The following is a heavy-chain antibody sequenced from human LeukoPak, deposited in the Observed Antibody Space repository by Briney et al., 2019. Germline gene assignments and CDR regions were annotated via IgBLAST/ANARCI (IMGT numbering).Heavy chain of an antibody. Sequence: SGPTLVNPTQTLTLTCTFSGFSLSTSGVGVGWIRQPPGKALEWLALIYWDDDKRYSPSLKSRLTITKDTSKNQVVLTMTNMDPVDTATYYCARIVTSPISASDTAYDYWGQGTLVTVSS. CDR2: IYWDDDK. CDR1: GFSLSTSGVG. CDR3: ARIVTSPISASDTAYDY. J-gene: IGHJ4*02. D-gene: IGHD5-18*01. V-gene: IGHV2-5*02.